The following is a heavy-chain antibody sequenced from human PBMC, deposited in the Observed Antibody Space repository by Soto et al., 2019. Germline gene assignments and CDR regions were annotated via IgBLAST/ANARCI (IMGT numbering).Heavy chain of an antibody. Sequence: GSLRLSCAASGFTFKNNGMHWVRQAPGKGLEWVAIISYHGNNQFYADSVKGRFTISRDNSNNTLYLEMNSLRPEDTAVYYCAKDLALGFWSGNYYFDHWGQGTLVT. D-gene: IGHD3-3*01. CDR3: AKDLALGFWSGNYYFDH. CDR1: GFTFKNNG. J-gene: IGHJ4*02. V-gene: IGHV3-30*18. CDR2: ISYHGNNQ.